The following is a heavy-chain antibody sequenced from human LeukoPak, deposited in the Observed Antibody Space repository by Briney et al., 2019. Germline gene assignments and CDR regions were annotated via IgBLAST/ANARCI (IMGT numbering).Heavy chain of an antibody. Sequence: SETLSLTCTVSGGSVSSGGYYWSWIRQHPGKGLEWIGYIYYSGSTYYNPSLKSRVTMSVDTSKNQFSLKLSSVTAADTAVYYCARVVVPAAINGGGDYFDYWGQGTLVTVSS. CDR3: ARVVVPAAINGGGDYFDY. D-gene: IGHD2-2*01. CDR2: IYYSGST. V-gene: IGHV4-31*03. J-gene: IGHJ4*02. CDR1: GGSVSSGGYY.